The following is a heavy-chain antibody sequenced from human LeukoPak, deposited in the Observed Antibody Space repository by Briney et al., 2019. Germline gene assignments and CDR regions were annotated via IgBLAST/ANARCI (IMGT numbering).Heavy chain of an antibody. CDR1: GGSVSSDY. CDR3: ARVEYYDSSGFDY. V-gene: IGHV4-59*02. D-gene: IGHD3-22*01. CDR2: IYYSGST. Sequence: SETLSLTCAGSGGSVSSDYCSWLRQHPGKGLQWIGDIYYSGSTNYNPSLKSRDTISVDTSKNQFSLKLSSVTAADTAVYYCARVEYYDSSGFDYWGQGTLVTVSS. J-gene: IGHJ4*02.